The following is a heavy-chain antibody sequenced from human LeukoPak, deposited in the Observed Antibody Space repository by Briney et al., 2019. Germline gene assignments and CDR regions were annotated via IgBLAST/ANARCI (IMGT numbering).Heavy chain of an antibody. Sequence: GSLRLSCAASGFTFSTYAMSWVRQAPAKGLEWVSLISGSGGGTYYANSVKGRFTISRDNSKNTLYLQMDSLRTEDTAVYYCAKERATTTTFDYWGQGTLITVSS. CDR2: ISGSGGGT. J-gene: IGHJ4*02. V-gene: IGHV3-23*01. D-gene: IGHD1-26*01. CDR1: GFTFSTYA. CDR3: AKERATTTTFDY.